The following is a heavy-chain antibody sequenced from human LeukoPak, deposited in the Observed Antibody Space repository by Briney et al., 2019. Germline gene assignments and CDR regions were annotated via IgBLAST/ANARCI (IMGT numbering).Heavy chain of an antibody. J-gene: IGHJ4*02. V-gene: IGHV3-15*01. CDR2: GRSKTDGGTT. D-gene: IGHD3-22*01. CDR1: GFTVSSNY. Sequence: PGGSLRLSCAASGFTVSSNYMSWVRQAPGKGLEWVGRGRSKTDGGTTDSAAPVKGRFTISRDDSKNTLYLEMNSLKTEDTAVYYCTTSYYFDSSGYDFDYWGQGTLVTVSS. CDR3: TTSYYFDSSGYDFDY.